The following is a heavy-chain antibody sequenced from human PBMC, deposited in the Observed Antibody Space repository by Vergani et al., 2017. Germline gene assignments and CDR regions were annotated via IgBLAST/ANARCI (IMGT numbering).Heavy chain of an antibody. CDR2: INPNSGGT. D-gene: IGHD2-2*01. V-gene: IGHV1-2*02. CDR3: AARYCSSTSCPLRGAFDI. J-gene: IGHJ3*02. Sequence: QVQLVQSGAEVKKPGASVKVSCKASGYTFTGYYMHWVRQAPGQGLEWMGWINPNSGGTNYAQKLQGRVTMTTDTSTSTAYMELRSLRSDDTAVYYCAARYCSSTSCPLRGAFDIWGQGTMVTVSS. CDR1: GYTFTGYY.